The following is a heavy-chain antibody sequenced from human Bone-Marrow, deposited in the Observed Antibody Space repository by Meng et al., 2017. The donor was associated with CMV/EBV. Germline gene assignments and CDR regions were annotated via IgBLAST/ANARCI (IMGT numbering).Heavy chain of an antibody. D-gene: IGHD3-3*01. J-gene: IGHJ5*02. V-gene: IGHV1-2*02. CDR1: GYTFTTYY. Sequence: ASVKVSCKASGYTFTTYYIHWVRQAPGQGLEWMGWINPNSGGTNYAQKFQDRVTMTRDTSISTAYMELSRLRSDDTAVYYCARGGAQWDFWSGYYENNWFDPWGQGTLVTVSS. CDR3: ARGGAQWDFWSGYYENNWFDP. CDR2: INPNSGGT.